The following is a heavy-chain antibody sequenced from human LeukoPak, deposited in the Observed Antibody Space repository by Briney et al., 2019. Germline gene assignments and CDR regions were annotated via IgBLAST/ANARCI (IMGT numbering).Heavy chain of an antibody. D-gene: IGHD3-10*01. CDR3: ARLSDFSGSDYVDY. V-gene: IGHV3-30*04. Sequence: PGGSLRLSCAASGFTFSSYAMHWVRQAPGKGLEWVAGISYDGSNKYYADSVKGRFTISRDNSKNTLYLQMNSLRAEDTAVYYCARLSDFSGSDYVDYWGQGTLVTVSS. CDR1: GFTFSSYA. CDR2: ISYDGSNK. J-gene: IGHJ4*02.